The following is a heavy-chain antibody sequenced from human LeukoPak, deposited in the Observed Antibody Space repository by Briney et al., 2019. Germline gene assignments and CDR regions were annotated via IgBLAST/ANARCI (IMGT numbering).Heavy chain of an antibody. J-gene: IGHJ3*02. CDR3: ARDGEPSGCLQPVAFDI. V-gene: IGHV4-59*01. Sequence: PSETLSLTCTVSGGSISSYYWSWIRQPPGKGLEWIGYIYYSGSTNYNPSLKSRVTISVDTSKNQFSLKLSSVTAADTAVYYCARDGEPSGCLQPVAFDIWGQGTMVTVSS. CDR2: IYYSGST. CDR1: GGSISSYY. D-gene: IGHD5-24*01.